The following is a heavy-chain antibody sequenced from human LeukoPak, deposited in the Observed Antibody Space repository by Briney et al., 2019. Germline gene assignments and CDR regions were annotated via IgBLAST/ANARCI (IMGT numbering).Heavy chain of an antibody. D-gene: IGHD3-10*01. CDR3: ARGYYYGSGSFDY. V-gene: IGHV3-7*01. Sequence: GGSLRLSCAASGFTFSSYWMSWVRQAPGKGLEWVANIKQDGSEKYYVDSVKGRFTISRDNAKNSLYLQMNSLRVEDTAVYYCARGYYYGSGSFDYWGQGTLVTVSS. J-gene: IGHJ4*02. CDR2: IKQDGSEK. CDR1: GFTFSSYW.